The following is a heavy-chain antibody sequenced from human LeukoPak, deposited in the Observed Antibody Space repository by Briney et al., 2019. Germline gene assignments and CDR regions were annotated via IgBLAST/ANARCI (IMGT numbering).Heavy chain of an antibody. J-gene: IGHJ5*02. Sequence: SETLSLTCTVSGGSISSGSYYWSWIRQPAGKGLEWIGRIYTSGSTNYNPSLKSRVTISVDTSKNQFSLKLSSVTAADTAVYYCAKQGGWFGELLYNWFDPWGQGTLVTVSS. V-gene: IGHV4-61*02. CDR1: GGSISSGSYY. CDR2: IYTSGST. D-gene: IGHD3-10*01. CDR3: AKQGGWFGELLYNWFDP.